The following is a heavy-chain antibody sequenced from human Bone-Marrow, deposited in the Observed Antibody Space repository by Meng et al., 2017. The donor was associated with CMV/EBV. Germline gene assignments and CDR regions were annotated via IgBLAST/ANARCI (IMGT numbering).Heavy chain of an antibody. J-gene: IGHJ6*02. V-gene: IGHV3-53*01. Sequence: GGSLRLSCAASGFTVSSNYMSWVCQAPGKGLEWVSVIYSGGSTYYADSVKGRFTISRDNSKNTLYLQMNSLRAEDTAVYYCARDRMVTDIEYYYYGMDVWGQGTTVTVSS. CDR2: IYSGGST. CDR3: ARDRMVTDIEYYYYGMDV. CDR1: GFTVSSNY. D-gene: IGHD5-18*01.